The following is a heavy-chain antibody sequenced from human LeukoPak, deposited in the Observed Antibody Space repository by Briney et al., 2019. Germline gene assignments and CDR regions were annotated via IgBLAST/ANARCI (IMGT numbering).Heavy chain of an antibody. Sequence: SETLSLTCTVSGGSISSSSYYWGWIRQPPGKGLEWIGSIYYSGSTYYNPSLKSRVTISVDTSKNQFSLKLSSVTAADTAVYYCARVRGSSTLSAEFDYWGQGTLVTVSS. CDR2: IYYSGST. J-gene: IGHJ4*02. CDR3: ARVRGSSTLSAEFDY. V-gene: IGHV4-39*07. CDR1: GGSISSSSYY. D-gene: IGHD2-2*01.